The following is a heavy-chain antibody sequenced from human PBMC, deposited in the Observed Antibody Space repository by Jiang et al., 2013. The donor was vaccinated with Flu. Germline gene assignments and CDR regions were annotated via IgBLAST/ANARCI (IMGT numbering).Heavy chain of an antibody. D-gene: IGHD3-22*01. CDR2: ISYYGTT. V-gene: IGHV4-39*01. CDR3: ARLVSSGSYFDS. J-gene: IGHJ4*02. Sequence: LLKPSETLSLTCSVSGDSISSSSDSWGWIRQPPGKGLEWIGNISYYGTTDYNPSLKSRLTISVDTSKNQFSLKLNSVTAADTAVYYCARLVSSGSYFDSWGQGTLVTVSS. CDR1: GDSISSSSDS.